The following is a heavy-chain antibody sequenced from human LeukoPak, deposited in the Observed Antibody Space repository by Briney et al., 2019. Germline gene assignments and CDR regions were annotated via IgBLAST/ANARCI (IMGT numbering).Heavy chain of an antibody. CDR3: VRDVRGYYYGSGSFRGGDY. Sequence: GGSLRLSCAASGFTFSDYLMDWVRQAPGKGLEWVAVISYDGSTKYYVDSVKGRFTIYRDNSKIALYLQMNSLRPEDTAVYFCVRDVRGYYYGSGSFRGGDYWGQGTLVTVSS. V-gene: IGHV3-30-3*01. CDR1: GFTFSDYL. J-gene: IGHJ4*02. D-gene: IGHD3-10*01. CDR2: ISYDGSTK.